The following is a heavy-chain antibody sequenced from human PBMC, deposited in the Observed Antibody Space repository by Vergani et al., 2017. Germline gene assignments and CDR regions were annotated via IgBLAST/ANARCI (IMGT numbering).Heavy chain of an antibody. V-gene: IGHV4-4*07. CDR3: ASGDSNYLNDYYYYGMDV. D-gene: IGHD4-11*01. Sequence: QVQLQESGPGLVKPSETLSLTCTVSGGSISSYYWSWIRQPAGKGLEWIGRIYTSGSTNYNTSLKSRVTMSVDTSKNPFSLKLSSVTAADTAVYYCASGDSNYLNDYYYYGMDVWGQGTTVTVSS. CDR2: IYTSGST. J-gene: IGHJ6*02. CDR1: GGSISSYY.